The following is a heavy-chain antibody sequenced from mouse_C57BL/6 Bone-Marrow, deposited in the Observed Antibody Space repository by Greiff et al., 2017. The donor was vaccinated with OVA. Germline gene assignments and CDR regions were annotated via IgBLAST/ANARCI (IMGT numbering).Heavy chain of an antibody. D-gene: IGHD2-5*01. Sequence: VQLVESGPGLVQPSQSLSITCTVSGFSLTSYGVHWVRQSPGKGLEWLGVIWSGGSTDYNAAFISRLSISKDNSKSQVFFKMNSLQADDTAIYYCAPSNHWYFDVWGTGTTVTVSS. CDR3: APSNHWYFDV. CDR1: GFSLTSYG. J-gene: IGHJ1*03. V-gene: IGHV2-2*01. CDR2: IWSGGST.